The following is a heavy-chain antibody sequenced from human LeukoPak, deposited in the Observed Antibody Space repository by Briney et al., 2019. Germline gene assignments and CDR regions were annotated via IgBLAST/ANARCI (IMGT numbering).Heavy chain of an antibody. V-gene: IGHV4-59*01. J-gene: IGHJ4*02. Sequence: PSETLSLTCTVSGGSISSYYWSWIRQPPGKGLEWIGYIYYSGSTNYNPSLKSRVTISVDTSKNQFSLKLSSVTAADTAVYYCATRGVAGTDYWGQGTLVTVSS. D-gene: IGHD6-19*01. CDR3: ATRGVAGTDY. CDR2: IYYSGST. CDR1: GGSISSYY.